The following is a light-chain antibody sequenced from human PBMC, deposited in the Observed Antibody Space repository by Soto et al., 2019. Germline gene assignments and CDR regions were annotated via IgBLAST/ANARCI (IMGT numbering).Light chain of an antibody. Sequence: ENVFSQSPGSLCLSPGERATLSFRASQSVSNNYLAWYQQKPGQAPRLLIYGASNRATGIPARFSGSGSGTDFTLTISSLEPEDFAVYYCQQRSNWPRTFGQGTKGDIK. CDR1: QSVSNNY. CDR2: GAS. J-gene: IGKJ1*01. V-gene: IGKV3-11*01. CDR3: QQRSNWPRT.